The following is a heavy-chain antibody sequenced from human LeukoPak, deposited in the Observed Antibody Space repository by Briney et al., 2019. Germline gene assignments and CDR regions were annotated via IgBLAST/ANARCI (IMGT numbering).Heavy chain of an antibody. D-gene: IGHD2-15*01. V-gene: IGHV3-30*18. CDR1: GFTFSSYT. CDR3: AKANVVAAMADWFDP. Sequence: QTGGSLRLSCAASGFTFSSYTMSWVRQAPGKGLEWVTVISYDGSNKYYADSVKGRFTISRDNSKNTLYLQMNSLRAEDTAVYYCAKANVVAAMADWFDPWGQGTLVTVSS. J-gene: IGHJ5*02. CDR2: ISYDGSNK.